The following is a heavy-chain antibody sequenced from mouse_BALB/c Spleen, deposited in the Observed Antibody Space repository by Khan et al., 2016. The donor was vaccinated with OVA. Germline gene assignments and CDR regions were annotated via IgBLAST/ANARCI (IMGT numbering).Heavy chain of an antibody. CDR3: ARSASCWFFDV. CDR2: INTYTGYP. D-gene: IGHD6-1*01. J-gene: IGHJ1*01. CDR1: GYTFTNYG. V-gene: IGHV9-3-1*01. Sequence: QIQLVQSGPELKKPGASVKISCKASGYTFTNYGMNWVKQGPGQGLEWIGCINTYTGYPTYTDDFKGRSTFSLDTSSSTAYLQFKNLKSEDTATYFCARSASCWFFDVWGAGTTVTVSS.